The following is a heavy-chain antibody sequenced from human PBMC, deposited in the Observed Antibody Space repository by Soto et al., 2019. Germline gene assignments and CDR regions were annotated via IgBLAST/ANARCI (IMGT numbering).Heavy chain of an antibody. V-gene: IGHV2-5*02. CDR1: GFSLSTSGVG. CDR3: AHSQNYDYIWGSYRRYYYMDV. Sequence: SGPTLVNPTQTLTLTCTFSGFSLSTSGVGVGWIRQPPGKALEWLALIYWDDDKRYSPSLKSRLTITKGTSKNQVVLTMTNMDPVDTATYYCAHSQNYDYIWGSYRRYYYMDVWGKGTTVTVSS. D-gene: IGHD3-16*02. CDR2: IYWDDDK. J-gene: IGHJ6*03.